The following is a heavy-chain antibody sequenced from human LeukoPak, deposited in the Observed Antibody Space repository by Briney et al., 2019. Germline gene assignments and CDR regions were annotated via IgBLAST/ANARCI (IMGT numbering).Heavy chain of an antibody. CDR1: GFTFSSYA. V-gene: IGHV3-23*01. Sequence: GGSLRLSCAASGFTFSSYAMSWVRQDPGKGLEWISAFGDSGGSTYYADSVKGRFTISRDNSKNTLFLQMNSLRAEDTAIYYCAKRFSSGWRYAFDIWGQGTMVTVSS. D-gene: IGHD6-19*01. J-gene: IGHJ3*02. CDR2: FGDSGGST. CDR3: AKRFSSGWRYAFDI.